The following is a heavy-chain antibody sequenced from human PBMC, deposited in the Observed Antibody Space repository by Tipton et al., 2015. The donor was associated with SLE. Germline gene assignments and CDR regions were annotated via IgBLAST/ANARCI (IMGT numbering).Heavy chain of an antibody. CDR1: GGSINDFY. CDR3: ARDVMGRTTTDRGTYLYYYYMDF. D-gene: IGHD3-10*01. J-gene: IGHJ6*03. CDR2: IYNIGNT. V-gene: IGHV4-4*07. Sequence: GLVKPSETLSLNCTVSGGSINDFYWSWLRQSAGKGLEFIGRIYNIGNTNYNPSLKSRVTVSLDTSKSQFSLNLNSVTAADTAVYYCARDVMGRTTTDRGTYLYYYYMDFWGKGTTVTVSS.